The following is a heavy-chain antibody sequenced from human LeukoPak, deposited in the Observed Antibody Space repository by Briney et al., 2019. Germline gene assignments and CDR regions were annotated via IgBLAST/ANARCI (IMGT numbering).Heavy chain of an antibody. CDR1: GFTFSSYA. CDR2: IDGSGGDT. Sequence: PGGSLRLSCAASGFTFSSYAMSWVRQAPGKGLEWVSAIDGSGGDTYYADSVKGRFTISRDNSKNTLYLQMNSLGAEDTALYYCAKDGPGYYYDSSGPKLDYWGQGTPVTVSS. CDR3: AKDGPGYYYDSSGPKLDY. J-gene: IGHJ4*02. D-gene: IGHD3-22*01. V-gene: IGHV3-23*01.